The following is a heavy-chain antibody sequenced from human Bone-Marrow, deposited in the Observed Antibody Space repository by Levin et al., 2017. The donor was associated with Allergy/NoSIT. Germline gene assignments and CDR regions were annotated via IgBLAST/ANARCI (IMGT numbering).Heavy chain of an antibody. V-gene: IGHV1-2*02. Sequence: ASVKVSCKASGYTFTDYYIHWVRQAPGQGLEWMGWINPNGGGTSYARKFQGRVTMTRDTSINTAYMELSRLTSDDPAVYYCAEGIMIGASKIFDLWGQGTLVTVSS. J-gene: IGHJ4*02. D-gene: IGHD3-22*01. CDR1: GYTFTDYY. CDR2: INPNGGGT. CDR3: AEGIMIGASKIFDL.